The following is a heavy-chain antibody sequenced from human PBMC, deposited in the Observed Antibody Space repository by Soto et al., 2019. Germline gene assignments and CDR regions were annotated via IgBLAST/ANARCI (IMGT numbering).Heavy chain of an antibody. V-gene: IGHV1-3*01. Sequence: QVQLVQSGAEVKKPGASVKVSCKASGYTFTSYAMHWVRQAPGQRLEWMGWINAGNGNTKYSQKFQGRVTITRDTSASTAYMELSSLRSEDTAVYYCARDTLYYYYDGMDVWGQGTTVTVSS. D-gene: IGHD2-15*01. J-gene: IGHJ6*02. CDR3: ARDTLYYYYDGMDV. CDR2: INAGNGNT. CDR1: GYTFTSYA.